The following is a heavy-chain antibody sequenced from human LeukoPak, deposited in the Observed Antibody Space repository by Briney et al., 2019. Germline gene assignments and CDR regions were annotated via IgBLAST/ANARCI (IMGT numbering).Heavy chain of an antibody. CDR1: GFTFSSRGW. V-gene: IGHV3-7*01. CDR2: IKQDGSEK. D-gene: IGHD3-22*01. J-gene: IGHJ5*02. Sequence: GGSLRLSCVASGFTFSSRGWMTWVRQAPGKGLEWVANIKQDGSEKNYVDSVKGRFTISRDNAKNTLNLQMNSLRAEDTAVYCCARDLGQYYDTSDNWFDPWGQGTLVTVSS. CDR3: ARDLGQYYDTSDNWFDP.